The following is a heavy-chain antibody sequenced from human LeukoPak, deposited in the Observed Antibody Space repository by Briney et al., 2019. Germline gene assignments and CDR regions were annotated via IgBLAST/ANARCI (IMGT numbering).Heavy chain of an antibody. CDR3: ASAPVYLEWLLSSLDY. V-gene: IGHV1-2*02. CDR1: GYTFSGYY. D-gene: IGHD3-3*01. CDR2: INPNSGGT. J-gene: IGHJ4*02. Sequence: ASVKVSCKASGYTFSGYYMHWVRQAPGQGLEWMGWINPNSGGTNYAQKFQGRVTMTRDTSISTAYMELSRLRSDDTAVYYCASAPVYLEWLLSSLDYWGQGTLVTVSS.